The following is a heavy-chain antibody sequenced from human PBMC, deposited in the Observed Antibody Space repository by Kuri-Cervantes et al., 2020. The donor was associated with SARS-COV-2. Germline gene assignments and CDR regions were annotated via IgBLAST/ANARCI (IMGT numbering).Heavy chain of an antibody. J-gene: IGHJ6*02. CDR2: INSDGSST. CDR3: ARGSYDFWSGYYYYYGMDV. CDR1: GFTFSSYW. V-gene: IGHV3-74*01. D-gene: IGHD3-3*01. Sequence: GESLKISCAASGFTFSSYWMHWVRQAPGKGLVWVSRINSDGSSTSYADSVKGRFTISRDNAKNTLYLQMNSLRAEDTAVYYCARGSYDFWSGYYYYYGMDVWGQGTTVTVSS.